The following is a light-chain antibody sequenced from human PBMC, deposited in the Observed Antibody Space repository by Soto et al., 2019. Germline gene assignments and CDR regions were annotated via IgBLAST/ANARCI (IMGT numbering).Light chain of an antibody. CDR1: QTLTGW. J-gene: IGKJ4*01. Sequence: DIHMTQSPSTLSASVGDSVAITCRASQTLTGWLAWYQQKPGKAPKLLISKASNLESGVPSRFSGSGSGTDFTLTISSLQPDDFATYLCQQYTTYPLTFGGGTKVEI. CDR3: QQYTTYPLT. V-gene: IGKV1-5*03. CDR2: KAS.